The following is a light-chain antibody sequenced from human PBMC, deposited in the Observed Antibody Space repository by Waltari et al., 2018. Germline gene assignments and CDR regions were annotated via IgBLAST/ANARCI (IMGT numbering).Light chain of an antibody. CDR3: QQYYSTPRWT. CDR2: WAS. CDR1: QSVLYSSNNKNY. J-gene: IGKJ1*01. Sequence: DIVMTQSPDSLAVSLGARATITSKSSQSVLYSSNNKNYLAWYQQKPGQPPKLLIYWASTRESGVPDRFSGSGSGTDFTLTISSLQAEDVAVYYCQQYYSTPRWTFGQGTKVEIK. V-gene: IGKV4-1*01.